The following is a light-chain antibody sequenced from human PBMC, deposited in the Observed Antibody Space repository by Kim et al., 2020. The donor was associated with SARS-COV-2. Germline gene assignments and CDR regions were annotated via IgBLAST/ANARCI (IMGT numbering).Light chain of an antibody. V-gene: IGKV3-15*01. Sequence: SVSPGERATHTCRASQSVSSNLAWYQQRPGQSPRLLIYGASTRATGVPARFSGSGSGTEFTLTISSLQSEDFALYYCQQYNNWPYTFGQGTKLEI. CDR2: GAS. CDR1: QSVSSN. J-gene: IGKJ2*01. CDR3: QQYNNWPYT.